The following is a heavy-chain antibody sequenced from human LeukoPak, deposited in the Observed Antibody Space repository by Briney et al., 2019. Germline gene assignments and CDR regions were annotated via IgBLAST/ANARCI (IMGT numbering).Heavy chain of an antibody. CDR2: IYYSGST. D-gene: IGHD5-18*01. V-gene: IGHV4-59*12. Sequence: PSETLSLTCTVSGVSISSYYWSWIRQPPGKGLEWIGYIYYSGSTYYNPSLKSRVTISVDTSKNQFSLKLSSVTAADTAVYYCARVGGYNTADYWGQGTLVTVSS. CDR3: ARVGGYNTADY. CDR1: GVSISSYY. J-gene: IGHJ4*02.